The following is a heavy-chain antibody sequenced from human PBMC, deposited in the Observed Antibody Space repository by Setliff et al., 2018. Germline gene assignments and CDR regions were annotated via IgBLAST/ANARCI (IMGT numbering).Heavy chain of an antibody. D-gene: IGHD6-19*01. CDR1: GFTFDDYG. J-gene: IGHJ3*02. CDR3: ARDDGSGWYFDAFDI. V-gene: IGHV3-20*01. Sequence: PGGSLRLSCAASGFTFDDYGMSWVRQAPGKGLEWVSGINWNGGSTGYADSVKGRFTISRDSAKNSLYLQMNSLRAEDTALYHCARDDGSGWYFDAFDIWGQGTMVTVSS. CDR2: INWNGGST.